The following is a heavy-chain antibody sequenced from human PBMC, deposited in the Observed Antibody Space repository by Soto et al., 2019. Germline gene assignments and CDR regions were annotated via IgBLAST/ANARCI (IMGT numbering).Heavy chain of an antibody. CDR3: AKDRYCSSTSCYYGMDV. D-gene: IGHD2-2*01. CDR1: GFTFSSYG. CDR2: ISYDGSNK. V-gene: IGHV3-30*18. J-gene: IGHJ6*02. Sequence: GGSLRLSCAASGFTFSSYGMHWVRQAPGKGLEWVAVISYDGSNKYYADSVKGRFTISRDNSKNTLYLQMNSLRAEDTAVYYCAKDRYCSSTSCYYGMDVWGQVTTVTVSS.